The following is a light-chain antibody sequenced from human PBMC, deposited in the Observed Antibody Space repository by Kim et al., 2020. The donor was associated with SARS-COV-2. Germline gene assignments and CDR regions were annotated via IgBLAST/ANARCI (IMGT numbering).Light chain of an antibody. CDR1: QGISSN. V-gene: IGKV1-27*01. CDR2: DAS. Sequence: DIQMTQSPSSLSASVGDRVTITCRASQGISSNVAWYQQKPGDVPKLLIYDASALLSGVPSRFSGSGSGTDFTLTISSLQPEDVATYYCQKYSGAPWTFGQGTKVDIK. CDR3: QKYSGAPWT. J-gene: IGKJ1*01.